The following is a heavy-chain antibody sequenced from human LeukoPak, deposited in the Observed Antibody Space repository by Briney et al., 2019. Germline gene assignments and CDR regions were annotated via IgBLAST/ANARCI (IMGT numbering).Heavy chain of an antibody. CDR3: AKVRTGHYFDY. J-gene: IGHJ4*02. Sequence: GGSLRLSCAASGFTFTNYAMSWVRQAPGKGLEWVSGISTSGGSTYYADSVKGRFTISRDDSKNSLYLQMNSLRAEDTAVYYCAKVRTGHYFDYWGQGTLVTVSS. V-gene: IGHV3-23*01. CDR2: ISTSGGST. D-gene: IGHD1-1*01. CDR1: GFTFTNYA.